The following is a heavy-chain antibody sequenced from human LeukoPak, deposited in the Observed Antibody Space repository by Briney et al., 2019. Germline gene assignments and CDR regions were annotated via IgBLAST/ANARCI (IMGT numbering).Heavy chain of an antibody. D-gene: IGHD3-22*01. Sequence: SVKVSCKTSGGTFSTSAISWARRAPGQGLEWMGGIIPIFGTGNYAQKFQGRVTITADEFTSTAYMELSSLTSEDTAVYYCARGLGDSSGYYFSDNWGQGTLVTVSS. V-gene: IGHV1-69*01. CDR3: ARGLGDSSGYYFSDN. CDR2: IIPIFGTG. CDR1: GGTFSTSA. J-gene: IGHJ4*02.